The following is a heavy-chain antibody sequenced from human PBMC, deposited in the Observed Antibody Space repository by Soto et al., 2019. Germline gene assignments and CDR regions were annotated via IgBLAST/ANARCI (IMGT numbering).Heavy chain of an antibody. V-gene: IGHV4-30-2*01. J-gene: IGHJ4*02. Sequence: TLSLTCAVSGGSFSSGVYSLTWIRQPPGKGLEWIGYIYQSGTTYYNPSLKSRVTVSIDRSKDQFSLELSSVAAADTAVYFCARGWNCARTSCYFDYWGQGILVTVSS. D-gene: IGHD2-2*01. CDR3: ARGWNCARTSCYFDY. CDR2: IYQSGTT. CDR1: GGSFSSGVYS.